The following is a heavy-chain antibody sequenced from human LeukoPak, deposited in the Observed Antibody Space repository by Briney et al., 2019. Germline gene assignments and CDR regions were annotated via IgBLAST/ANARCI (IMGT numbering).Heavy chain of an antibody. D-gene: IGHD1-26*01. CDR2: INPSGGST. CDR1: GYTFTSYY. V-gene: IGHV1-46*01. CDR3: AREGVVGATYAIDY. Sequence: ASVTVSCTASGYTFTSYYMHWVRQAPGQGLEWMGIINPSGGSTSYAQKFQGRVTMTRDVSTSTVYMELSSLRSEDTAVYYCAREGVVGATYAIDYWGQGTLVTVSS. J-gene: IGHJ4*02.